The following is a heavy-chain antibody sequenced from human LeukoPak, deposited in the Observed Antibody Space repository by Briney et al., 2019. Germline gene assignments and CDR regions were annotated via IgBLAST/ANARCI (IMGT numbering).Heavy chain of an antibody. J-gene: IGHJ4*02. CDR2: IYSGGST. Sequence: GGSLRLSCAASGFTFSSYSMNWVRQAPGKGLEWVSVIYSGGSTYCADSVKGRFTISRDNSKNTLYLQMNSLRAEDTAVYYCAKAIVGATNWGQGTLVTVSS. V-gene: IGHV3-53*01. CDR3: AKAIVGATN. D-gene: IGHD1-26*01. CDR1: GFTFSSYS.